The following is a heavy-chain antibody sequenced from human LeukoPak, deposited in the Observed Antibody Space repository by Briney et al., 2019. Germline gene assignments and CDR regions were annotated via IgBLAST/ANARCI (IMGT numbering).Heavy chain of an antibody. CDR1: GFTFSSYA. CDR2: ISGSGGST. V-gene: IGHV3-23*01. J-gene: IGHJ4*02. CDR3: ARTPYDYDILTGDY. Sequence: PGGSLRLSCAASGFTFSSYAMSWVRQAPGKGLEWVSAISGSGGSTYYADSVKGRFTISRDNSKNTLYLQMNSLRAEDTAVYYCARTPYDYDILTGDYWGQGTLVTVSS. D-gene: IGHD3-9*01.